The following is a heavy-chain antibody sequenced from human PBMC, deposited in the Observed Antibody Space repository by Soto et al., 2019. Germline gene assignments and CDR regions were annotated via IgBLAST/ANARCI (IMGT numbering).Heavy chain of an antibody. D-gene: IGHD3-3*01. CDR1: GGSISSGGYY. CDR3: AIGYYDFRCWFGP. J-gene: IGHJ5*02. CDR2: IHYSGST. V-gene: IGHV4-31*03. Sequence: QVQLRESGPGLVKPSQTLSLTCTVSGGSISSGGYYWTWIRQVPGKGLQWIGYIHYSGSTYSNPSLKSRLSISEDPSKTQFSLNLSSVTAADAAVYYCAIGYYDFRCWFGPWGQGTLVAVSP.